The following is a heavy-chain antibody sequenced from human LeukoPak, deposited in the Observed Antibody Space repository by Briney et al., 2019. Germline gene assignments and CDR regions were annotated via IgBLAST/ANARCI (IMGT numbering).Heavy chain of an antibody. Sequence: QTGGSLRLSCASSGFTFSRYWMSWVLQAPGKGLEWVANIKQDGSEKYYVDSVKDRFTISRDNANNSLYLQMNSLRSEDTAVYYCARGHWLDSFDYWGQGTLVTVSS. V-gene: IGHV3-7*01. D-gene: IGHD6-19*01. J-gene: IGHJ4*02. CDR1: GFTFSRYW. CDR3: ARGHWLDSFDY. CDR2: IKQDGSEK.